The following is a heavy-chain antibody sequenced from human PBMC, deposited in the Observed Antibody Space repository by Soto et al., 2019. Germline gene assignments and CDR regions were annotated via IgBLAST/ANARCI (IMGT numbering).Heavy chain of an antibody. CDR2: ISGSGGST. J-gene: IGHJ6*02. Sequence: GGSLRLSCAASGFTFSSYAMSWVRQAPGKGLEWVSAISGSGGSTYYADSVKGRFTISRDNSKNMLYLQMNSLRAEDTAVYYCARDRSGSSGYYGMDVWGQGTTVTVSS. CDR3: ARDRSGSSGYYGMDV. D-gene: IGHD3-10*01. CDR1: GFTFSSYA. V-gene: IGHV3-23*01.